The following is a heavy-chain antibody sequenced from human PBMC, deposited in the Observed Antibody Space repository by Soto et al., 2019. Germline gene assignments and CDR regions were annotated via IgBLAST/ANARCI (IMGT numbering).Heavy chain of an antibody. CDR1: GFTFSSYS. Sequence: GGSLRLSCAASGFTFSSYSMNWVRQAPGKGLEWVSYISSSSSTIYYADSVKGRFTISRDNAKNSLYLQMNSLRDEDTAVYYCARDTSGTVTPLLGMDVWGQGTTVTVSS. CDR2: ISSSSSTI. D-gene: IGHD4-17*01. J-gene: IGHJ6*02. V-gene: IGHV3-48*02. CDR3: ARDTSGTVTPLLGMDV.